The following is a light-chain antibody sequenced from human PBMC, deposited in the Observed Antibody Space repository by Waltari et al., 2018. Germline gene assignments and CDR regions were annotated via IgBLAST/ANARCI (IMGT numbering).Light chain of an antibody. CDR3: CSYAGTFSLL. J-gene: IGLJ2*01. V-gene: IGLV2-11*01. CDR1: SSDVGGYNY. CDR2: DVN. Sequence: QSALTQPRSVSGSPGQSVTISCSGTSSDVGGYNYVSWYPHHPGKAPRPMISDVNKRPSGVPDRFSGSKSGNTASLTISGLQAEDEADYFCCSYAGTFSLLFGGGTKVTVL.